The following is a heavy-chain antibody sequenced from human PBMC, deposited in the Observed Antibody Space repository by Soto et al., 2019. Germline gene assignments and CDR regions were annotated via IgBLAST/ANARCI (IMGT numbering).Heavy chain of an antibody. CDR3: ARQGFGALHGLVDV. J-gene: IGHJ6*02. D-gene: IGHD3-10*01. V-gene: IGHV4-59*08. CDR2: GHYSWGY. CDR1: GGSISSYH. Sequence: QVQLQESGPGLVKPSASLSLSCTVSGGSISSYHWSWIRQPPGTGVEWIVYGHYSWGYNYNPSLKNRVSISLDKTKSQCSLMRTSVTTTDTAVYYCARQGFGALHGLVDVWGQGTTVNVSS.